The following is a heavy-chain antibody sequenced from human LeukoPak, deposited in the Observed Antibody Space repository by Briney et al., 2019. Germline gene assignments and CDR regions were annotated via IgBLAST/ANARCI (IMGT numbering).Heavy chain of an antibody. CDR2: ISADGGST. J-gene: IGHJ4*02. Sequence: AGGSLRLSCSASGFSFSNDAMSWVRQAPGKGLEGVSLISADGGSTFSADSVKGRFSISRDNSKNSLYLQMNSLRSEDTAMYYCAKESGKFDYWGQGTLVAVSS. CDR3: AKESGKFDY. V-gene: IGHV3-43*02. CDR1: GFSFSNDA.